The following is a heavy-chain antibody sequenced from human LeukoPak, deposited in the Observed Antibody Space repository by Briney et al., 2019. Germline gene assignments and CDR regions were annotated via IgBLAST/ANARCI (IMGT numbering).Heavy chain of an antibody. V-gene: IGHV4-34*01. CDR1: GGSFRGYY. J-gene: IGHJ2*01. CDR3: ASWQPHHWYFDL. Sequence: PSETLSLSCGVYGGSFRGYYLTWIRQPPGKGLEWIGEIHPSGSPNYNPSLKSRVTISVDTSKNQFSLKLSSVTAADTAVYYCASWQPHHWYFDLWGRGTLVTVSS. CDR2: IHPSGSP. D-gene: IGHD6-13*01.